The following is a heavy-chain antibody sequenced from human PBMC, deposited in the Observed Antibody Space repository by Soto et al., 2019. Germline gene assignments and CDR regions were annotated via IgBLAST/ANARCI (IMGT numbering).Heavy chain of an antibody. Sequence: ASVKVSCKASGYTFTSYAMHWVRQAPGQRLEWMGWINAGNGNTKYSQKFQGRVTITRDTSASTAYMELSSLRSEDTAVYYCAREDYDFWSGYYDWFDPWGQGTLDTV. CDR1: GYTFTSYA. D-gene: IGHD3-3*01. CDR2: INAGNGNT. V-gene: IGHV1-3*01. J-gene: IGHJ5*02. CDR3: AREDYDFWSGYYDWFDP.